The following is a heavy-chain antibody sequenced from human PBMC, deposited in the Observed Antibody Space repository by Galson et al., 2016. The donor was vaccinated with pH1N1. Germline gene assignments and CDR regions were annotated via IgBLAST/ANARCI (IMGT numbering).Heavy chain of an antibody. CDR3: ARGSGSPDSYYYYGMDV. J-gene: IGHJ6*04. CDR1: GYSFTNYW. V-gene: IGHV5-51*01. D-gene: IGHD3-10*01. Sequence: QSGAEVKKPGKSLKISCKGSGYSFTNYWIGWVRQMPGKGLEWMGIIYPSDSDTRYSPSFQGQVTISADKSISTAYLQWSSLKASDTAIYYCARGSGSPDSYYYYGMDVWGKVTTVTVSS. CDR2: IYPSDSDT.